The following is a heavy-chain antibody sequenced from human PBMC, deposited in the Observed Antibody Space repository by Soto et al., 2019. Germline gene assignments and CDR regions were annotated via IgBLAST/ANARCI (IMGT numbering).Heavy chain of an antibody. CDR1: GGSIINNYW. J-gene: IGHJ3*02. Sequence: SETLSLTCDVSGGSIINNYWWAWIRQSPGKGLVWIGSIYHSGTTYYNPSLESRSTISVETSESRFALKLSSVTAADSAIYYCARNTMRSSGLADAFDIWGQGTMVTVSS. CDR3: ARNTMRSSGLADAFDI. V-gene: IGHV4-38-2*01. CDR2: IYHSGTT. D-gene: IGHD3-22*01.